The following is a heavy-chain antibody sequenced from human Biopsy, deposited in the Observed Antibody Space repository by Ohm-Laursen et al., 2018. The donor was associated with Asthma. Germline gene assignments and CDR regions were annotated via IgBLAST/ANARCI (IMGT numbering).Heavy chain of an antibody. CDR1: GFSFSDYY. CDR2: ISSSGSTK. J-gene: IGHJ6*02. CDR3: ARVLESSDRGPFYFFALDV. D-gene: IGHD6-25*01. V-gene: IGHV3-11*01. Sequence: SLRLSCAASGFSFSDYYMTWMRQSPGKGLEWVYSISSSGSTKYPAQSVQGRFTISRDNDQNSLFLQMNDLRADDTAVYFCARVLESSDRGPFYFFALDVWGQGTPVAVS.